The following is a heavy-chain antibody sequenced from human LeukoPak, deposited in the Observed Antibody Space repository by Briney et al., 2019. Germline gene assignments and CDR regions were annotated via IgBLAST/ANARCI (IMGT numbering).Heavy chain of an antibody. CDR1: GYTFTGYY. D-gene: IGHD2-2*01. CDR2: INPNSGGT. V-gene: IGHV1-2*02. CDR3: ARSRGEYCSSTSCRLGAFDI. Sequence: ASVKVSCKASGYTFTGYYMHWVRQAPGQGLGWMGWINPNSGGTNYAQKVQGRVTMTRDTSISTAYMELSRLRSDDTAVYYCARSRGEYCSSTSCRLGAFDIWGQGTMVTVSS. J-gene: IGHJ3*02.